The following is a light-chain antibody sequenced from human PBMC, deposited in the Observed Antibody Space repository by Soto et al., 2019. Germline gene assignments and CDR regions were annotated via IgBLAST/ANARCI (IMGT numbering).Light chain of an antibody. Sequence: DIQMTQSPSTLSASVGDRVTITCRASQSIPNRLSWYQQKQGKAPKVLIYNASNLQSGVPSRFSGSGFGTEFILTISSLQPDDFATYFCKHYGGLWTFGQGTKVDIK. CDR2: NAS. J-gene: IGKJ1*01. CDR1: QSIPNR. V-gene: IGKV1-5*01. CDR3: KHYGGLWT.